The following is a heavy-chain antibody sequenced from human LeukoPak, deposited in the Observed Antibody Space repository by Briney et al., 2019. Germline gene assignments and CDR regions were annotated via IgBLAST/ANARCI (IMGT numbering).Heavy chain of an antibody. Sequence: ASVKVSCKVSGYTLTELSMHWVRQAPGKGLEWMGGFDPEDGETIYAQKFQGRVTMTEDTSTDTAYIELSSLRSEDTAVYYCAGKYYDFWSGHPSDYYYYYMDVWGKGTTVTVSS. V-gene: IGHV1-24*01. CDR2: FDPEDGET. CDR1: GYTLTELS. J-gene: IGHJ6*03. CDR3: AGKYYDFWSGHPSDYYYYYMDV. D-gene: IGHD3-3*01.